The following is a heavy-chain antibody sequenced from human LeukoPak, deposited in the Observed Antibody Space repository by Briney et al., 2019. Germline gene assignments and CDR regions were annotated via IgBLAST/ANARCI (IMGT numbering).Heavy chain of an antibody. J-gene: IGHJ4*02. Sequence: SETLSLTCTVSGGSISSCYWSWIRQPPGKGLEWIGYIYYSGSTNYNPSLKSRVTISVDTSKNQFSLKLSSVTAADTAVYYCARVHRGYSGYEVFDYWGQGTLVTVSS. CDR3: ARVHRGYSGYEVFDY. V-gene: IGHV4-59*01. D-gene: IGHD5-12*01. CDR2: IYYSGST. CDR1: GGSISSCY.